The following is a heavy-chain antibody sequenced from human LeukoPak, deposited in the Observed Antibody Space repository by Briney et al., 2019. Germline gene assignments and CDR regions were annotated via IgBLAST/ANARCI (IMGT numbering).Heavy chain of an antibody. D-gene: IGHD4-17*01. Sequence: GGSLRLSCAASGFTFSSYGMHWVRQAPCKGLEWVAFIRYDGSNKYYADSVKGRFTISRDNSKNTLYLQMNSLRAEDTAVYYCASCEYHYGDYYYYYYMDVWGKGTTVTVSS. CDR1: GFTFSSYG. J-gene: IGHJ6*03. V-gene: IGHV3-30*02. CDR3: ASCEYHYGDYYYYYYMDV. CDR2: IRYDGSNK.